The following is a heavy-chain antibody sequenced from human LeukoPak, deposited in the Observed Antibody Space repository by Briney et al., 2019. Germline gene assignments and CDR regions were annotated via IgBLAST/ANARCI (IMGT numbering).Heavy chain of an antibody. CDR1: GDSITSGTFF. Sequence: PSETLSLTCTVSGDSITSGTFFWSWIRHPAGKRLEWIGRIYGSGSTNYSPSLRSRVTISIDTSKNQFSLKLTSVTAADTAVYYCARGWGSTSSIYFDPWGQGALVTVSS. CDR3: ARGWGSTSSIYFDP. CDR2: IYGSGST. D-gene: IGHD2-2*01. V-gene: IGHV4-61*02. J-gene: IGHJ5*02.